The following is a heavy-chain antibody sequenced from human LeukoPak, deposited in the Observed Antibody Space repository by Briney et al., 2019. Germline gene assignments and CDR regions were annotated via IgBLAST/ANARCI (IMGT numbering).Heavy chain of an antibody. CDR3: ARESRGGWLAAYHFDY. CDR1: GFTFSSYE. V-gene: IGHV3-48*03. D-gene: IGHD6-19*01. J-gene: IGHJ4*02. Sequence: PGGSLRLSCAASGFTFSSYEMNWVRQAPGKGLEWVSYISSSGSTIYYADSVKGRFTISRDNAKNSLYLQMNSLRAEDTAVYYCARESRGGWLAAYHFDYWGQGTLVTVSS. CDR2: ISSSGSTI.